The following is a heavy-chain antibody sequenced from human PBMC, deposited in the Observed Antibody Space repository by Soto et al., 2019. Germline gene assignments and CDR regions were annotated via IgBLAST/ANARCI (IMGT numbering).Heavy chain of an antibody. D-gene: IGHD6-13*01. CDR2: ISGYNGNT. V-gene: IGHV1-18*01. CDR3: ARGGSSWSAEYYQH. J-gene: IGHJ1*01. CDR1: GYIFTNFG. Sequence: ASVKVSCKASGYIFTNFGISWVRQAPGQGPEWMGWISGYNGNTKYAQTVQGRVTMTTDTSTSTAYMELRSLRSDDTAVYYCARGGSSWSAEYYQHWGKGTPVTVAS.